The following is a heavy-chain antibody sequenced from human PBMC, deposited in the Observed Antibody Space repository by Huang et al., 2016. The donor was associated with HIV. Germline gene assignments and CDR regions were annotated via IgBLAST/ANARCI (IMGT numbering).Heavy chain of an antibody. Sequence: QVQLKQWGAGLLKPSETLSLTCAVYGGAFRGSSWTWIRQCPEKGLEWIGDINKNGKIIYNPSLIARVTISTDTSKNHCSLHLTSVTAADTALYYCARGFNYYASDNLGVYYFDSWGLGTLVTVSP. D-gene: IGHD3-10*01. CDR3: ARGFNYYASDNLGVYYFDS. J-gene: IGHJ4*02. V-gene: IGHV4-34*02. CDR1: GGAFRGSS. CDR2: INKNGKI.